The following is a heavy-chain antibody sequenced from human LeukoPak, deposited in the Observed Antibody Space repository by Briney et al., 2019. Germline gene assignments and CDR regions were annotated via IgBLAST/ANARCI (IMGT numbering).Heavy chain of an antibody. CDR3: ARDAAVAGTKDY. V-gene: IGHV3-21*01. CDR2: ISSSSSYI. J-gene: IGHJ4*02. CDR1: GFTFSSYS. Sequence: GALRLSCAASGFTFSSYSMNWVRQAPGKGLEWVSSISSSSSYIYYADSVKGRFTISRDNAKNSLYLQMNSLRAEDTAVYYCARDAAVAGTKDYWGQGTLVTVSS. D-gene: IGHD6-19*01.